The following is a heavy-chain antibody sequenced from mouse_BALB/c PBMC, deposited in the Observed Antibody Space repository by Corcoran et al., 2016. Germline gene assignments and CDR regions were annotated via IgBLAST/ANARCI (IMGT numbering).Heavy chain of an antibody. D-gene: IGHD6-1*01. J-gene: IGHJ4*01. CDR1: GYTFTNYG. Sequence: QIQLVQSGPELKKPGETVKISCKASGYTFTNYGMNWVKQAPGKGLKGMGWIDTYTGEPTYADDFKGRFAFSLETSDSTAYLQINNLKNEETAKYFCAREPYAMDYWGQGTSVTVSS. CDR3: AREPYAMDY. V-gene: IGHV9-3-1*01. CDR2: IDTYTGEP.